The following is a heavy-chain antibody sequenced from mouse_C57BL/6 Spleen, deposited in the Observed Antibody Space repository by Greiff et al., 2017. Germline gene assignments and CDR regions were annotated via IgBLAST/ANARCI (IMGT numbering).Heavy chain of an antibody. CDR1: GYAFSSYW. CDR3: ARDSSGYFDY. V-gene: IGHV1-80*01. J-gene: IGHJ2*01. Sequence: QVHVKQSGAELVKPGASVKISCKASGYAFSSYWMNWVKQRPGKGLEWIGQIYPGDGDTNYNGKFKGKATLTADKSSSTAYMQLSSLTSEDSAVYICARDSSGYFDYWGQGTTLTVSS. CDR2: IYPGDGDT. D-gene: IGHD3-2*02.